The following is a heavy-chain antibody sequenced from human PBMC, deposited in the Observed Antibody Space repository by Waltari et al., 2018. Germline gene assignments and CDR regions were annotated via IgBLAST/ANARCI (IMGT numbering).Heavy chain of an antibody. Sequence: QVQLVQSGAEVKKPGSSVKVSCKASGGTFSSYAISWVRQAPGQGLEWMGRIIPIFGTANYAQKFQGRVTSTADKATSTAYMELSSLRSEDTAVYYCASSPIAAAGPYYFDYWGQGTLVIVSS. V-gene: IGHV1-69*08. D-gene: IGHD6-13*01. J-gene: IGHJ4*02. CDR3: ASSPIAAAGPYYFDY. CDR2: IIPIFGTA. CDR1: GGTFSSYA.